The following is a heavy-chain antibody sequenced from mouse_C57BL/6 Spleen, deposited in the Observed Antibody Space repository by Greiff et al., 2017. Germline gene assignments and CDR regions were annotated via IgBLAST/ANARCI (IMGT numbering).Heavy chain of an antibody. CDR2: IDPSDSET. CDR3: ARRYDTTGYAMDY. D-gene: IGHD2-3*01. Sequence: VQLQQPGAELVRPGSSVKLSCKASGYTFTSYWMHWVKQRPIQGLEWIGNIDPSDSETHYNQKFKDKATLTVDKSSSTAYMQLSSLTSEDSAVYYCARRYDTTGYAMDYWGQGTSVTVSS. CDR1: GYTFTSYW. J-gene: IGHJ4*01. V-gene: IGHV1-52*01.